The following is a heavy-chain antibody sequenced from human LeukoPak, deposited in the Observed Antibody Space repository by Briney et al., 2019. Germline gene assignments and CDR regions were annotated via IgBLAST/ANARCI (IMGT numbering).Heavy chain of an antibody. CDR3: ARDYGSGWHDFDY. Sequence: GRSLRLSCAASGFIFSSYGMHWVRQAPGKGLEWVAVTWYDGSNKYYADAVKGRFTISRDNSKNTLYLQMNSLRAEDTAVYYRARDYGSGWHDFDYWGQGTLVTVSS. D-gene: IGHD6-19*01. V-gene: IGHV3-33*01. J-gene: IGHJ4*02. CDR2: TWYDGSNK. CDR1: GFIFSSYG.